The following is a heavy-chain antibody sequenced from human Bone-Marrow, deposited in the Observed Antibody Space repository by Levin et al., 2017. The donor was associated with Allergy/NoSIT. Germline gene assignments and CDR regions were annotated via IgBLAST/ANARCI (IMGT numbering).Heavy chain of an antibody. CDR3: ARDPSWFGELLSYYYDGMDV. V-gene: IGHV1-69*04. Sequence: SVKVSCKASGGTFSSYTISWVRQAPGQGLEWMGRIIPILGIANYAQKFQGRVTITADKSTSTAYMELSSLRSEDTAVYYCARDPSWFGELLSYYYDGMDVWGQGTTVTVSS. CDR2: IIPILGIA. CDR1: GGTFSSYT. J-gene: IGHJ6*02. D-gene: IGHD3-10*01.